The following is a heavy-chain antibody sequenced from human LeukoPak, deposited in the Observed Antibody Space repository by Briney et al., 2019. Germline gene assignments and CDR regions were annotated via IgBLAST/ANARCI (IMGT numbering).Heavy chain of an antibody. J-gene: IGHJ4*02. CDR3: ARDYGDYGYFDY. V-gene: IGHV3-74*01. Sequence: GGSLRLSCAASGFTFSSYWMHWVRQAPGKGLVWVSRINSDGSSTSYADSVKGRFTISRDNAKNSLYLQMNSLRAEDTAVYYCARDYGDYGYFDYWGQGTLVTVSS. CDR2: INSDGSST. CDR1: GFTFSSYW. D-gene: IGHD4-17*01.